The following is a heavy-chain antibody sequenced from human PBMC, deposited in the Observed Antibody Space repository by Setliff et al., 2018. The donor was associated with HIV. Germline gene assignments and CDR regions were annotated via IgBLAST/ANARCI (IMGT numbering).Heavy chain of an antibody. Sequence: SETLSLTCTVSGGSISSSSYYWGWIRQPPGKGLEWIGSIYYSGSAYYSSSLKSRVTISVDTSKNQFSLKLSSVTAADTAVYYCARRKGYCSGPSCLESSWFDPWGQGTLVTVSS. CDR2: IYYSGSA. J-gene: IGHJ5*02. V-gene: IGHV4-39*01. CDR3: ARRKGYCSGPSCLESSWFDP. D-gene: IGHD2-2*01. CDR1: GGSISSSSYY.